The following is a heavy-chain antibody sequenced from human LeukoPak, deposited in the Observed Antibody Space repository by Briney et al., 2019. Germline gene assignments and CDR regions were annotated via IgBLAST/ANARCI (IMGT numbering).Heavy chain of an antibody. J-gene: IGHJ4*02. CDR2: IRYDGSKK. CDR1: GFNFSRNG. D-gene: IGHD3-10*01. V-gene: IGHV3-30*02. CDR3: ARDFDDVNCDYYYIPVY. Sequence: PGGSLRLSCAASGFNFSRNGMHWVRQAPGKGLEWAAFIRYDGSKKFYGDSVRGRFTISRDNSKNTLYLQMNSLRAQDTPVYSCARDFDDVNCDYYYIPVYWGQGMLVTVSS.